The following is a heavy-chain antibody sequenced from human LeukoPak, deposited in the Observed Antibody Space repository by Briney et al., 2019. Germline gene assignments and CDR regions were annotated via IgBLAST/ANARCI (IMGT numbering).Heavy chain of an antibody. J-gene: IGHJ3*02. D-gene: IGHD3-16*01. CDR3: ARDYKIPPARYGGYGTPGHAAFDI. CDR1: GYTFTSYG. V-gene: IGHV1-18*01. Sequence: ASVKVSCKASGYTFTSYGISWVRQAPGQGLEWMGWISAYNGNTNYAQKLQGRVTMTTDTSTSTAYMELRSLRSDDTAVYYCARDYKIPPARYGGYGTPGHAAFDIWGQGTMVTVSS. CDR2: ISAYNGNT.